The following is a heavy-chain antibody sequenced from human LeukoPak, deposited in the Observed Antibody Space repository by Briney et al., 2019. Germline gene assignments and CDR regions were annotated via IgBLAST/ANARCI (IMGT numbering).Heavy chain of an antibody. CDR3: TRGSGSGGFLIDY. J-gene: IGHJ4*02. CDR2: TSSDATTE. V-gene: IGHV3-30-3*01. CDR1: GFTFSAYA. Sequence: PGGSLRLSCAASGFTFSAYAIHWVRQPPGKCLEWVSFTSSDATTEHFADSAKGRFTMSRDNSKNTVYLQMTTLRDEDTAVYYCTRGSGSGGFLIDYWGRGTLVTVSS. D-gene: IGHD3-10*01.